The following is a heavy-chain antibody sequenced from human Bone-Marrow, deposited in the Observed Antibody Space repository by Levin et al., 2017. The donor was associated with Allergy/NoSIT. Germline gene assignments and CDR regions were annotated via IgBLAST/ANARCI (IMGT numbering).Heavy chain of an antibody. Sequence: GGSLRLSCAASGFTFSSYAMHWVRQAPGKGLEWVAVISYDGSNKYYADSVKGRFTISRDNSKNTLYLQMNSLRAEDTAVYYCARGSAMEGYYFDYWGQGTLVTVSS. CDR3: ARGSAMEGYYFDY. CDR1: GFTFSSYA. CDR2: ISYDGSNK. D-gene: IGHD5-18*01. V-gene: IGHV3-30-3*01. J-gene: IGHJ4*02.